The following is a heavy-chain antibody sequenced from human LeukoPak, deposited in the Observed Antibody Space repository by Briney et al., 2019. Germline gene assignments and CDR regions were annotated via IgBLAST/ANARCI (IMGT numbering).Heavy chain of an antibody. CDR2: IHSGGTT. Sequence: GGSLRLSCAASGFTVSSNHMSWVRQAPGKGLKWVSIIHSGGTTYYADSVKGRFTISRDNSKNSLYLQMNSLRAEDTAVYYCARDADYGGSPDAFDVWGRGTIVTVSS. D-gene: IGHD4-23*01. J-gene: IGHJ3*01. CDR3: ARDADYGGSPDAFDV. V-gene: IGHV3-53*01. CDR1: GFTVSSNH.